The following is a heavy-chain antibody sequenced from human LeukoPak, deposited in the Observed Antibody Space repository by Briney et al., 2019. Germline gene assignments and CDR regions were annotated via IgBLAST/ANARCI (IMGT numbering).Heavy chain of an antibody. CDR1: GFTFSSYW. CDR3: LGGRGWLPKT. CDR2: IKQDGTET. Sequence: GGSLRLSCAASGFTFSSYWMNWVRQAPGKGLEWVAIIKQDGTETFYVDSVKGRFTISRDNVKNSLYLQMNSLRIEDAAVYYCLGGRGWLPKTWGREPWSPSPQ. J-gene: IGHJ5*02. D-gene: IGHD3-22*01. V-gene: IGHV3-7*01.